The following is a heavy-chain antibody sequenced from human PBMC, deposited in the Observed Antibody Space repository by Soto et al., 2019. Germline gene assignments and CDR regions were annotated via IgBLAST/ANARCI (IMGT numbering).Heavy chain of an antibody. V-gene: IGHV4-34*01. CDR1: GGSFSGYY. D-gene: IGHD4-4*01. CDR3: ARAQATVTHVAYYYYYGMDV. CDR2: INHSGST. Sequence: KTSETLSLTCAVYGGSFSGYYWSWIRQPPGKGLEWIGEINHSGSTNYNPSLKSRVTISVDTSKNQFSLKLSSVTAADTAVYYCARAQATVTHVAYYYYYGMDVWGQGTTVTVSS. J-gene: IGHJ6*02.